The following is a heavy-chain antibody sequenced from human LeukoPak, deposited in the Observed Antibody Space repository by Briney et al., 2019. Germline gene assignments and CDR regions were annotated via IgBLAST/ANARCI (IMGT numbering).Heavy chain of an antibody. D-gene: IGHD1-14*01. Sequence: GGSLRLSCAASGFNFNSYVVSWVRQALGKGLEWVSSVGTSGADTYYADSVKGRFAISRDNSKKTMYLQMDSLRADDTAIYFCAKGKVNHLGGLDSWGQGTLVTVSS. V-gene: IGHV3-23*01. CDR2: VGTSGADT. CDR3: AKGKVNHLGGLDS. CDR1: GFNFNSYV. J-gene: IGHJ4*02.